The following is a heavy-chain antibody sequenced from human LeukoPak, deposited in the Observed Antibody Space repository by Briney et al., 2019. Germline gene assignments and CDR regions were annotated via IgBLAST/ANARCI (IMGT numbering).Heavy chain of an antibody. V-gene: IGHV5-51*01. J-gene: IGHJ3*02. CDR3: ARHYFRFEVVIYAFDI. Sequence: GESLKISCKGSGYSFTSYWIGWVRQMPGKGLEWMGIIYPGDSDTRYSPSFQGQVTISADKSISTAYLQWSSLKASDTAMYYCARHYFRFEVVIYAFDIWGQGTIVTVSS. D-gene: IGHD3-22*01. CDR2: IYPGDSDT. CDR1: GYSFTSYW.